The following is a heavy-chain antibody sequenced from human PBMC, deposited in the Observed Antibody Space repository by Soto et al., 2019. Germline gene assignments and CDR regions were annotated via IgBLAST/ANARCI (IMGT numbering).Heavy chain of an antibody. J-gene: IGHJ4*02. D-gene: IGHD2-2*01. CDR3: ARDSLETWSTSCQFDY. V-gene: IGHV1-18*01. CDR1: GYTFTSYG. CDR2: ISAYNGNT. Sequence: QVQLVQSGAEVKKPGASVKVSCKASGYTFTSYGISWVRQAPGQGLEWMGWISAYNGNTNYAQKLQGRVTITTDTSTSTAYMELRSLRSDDTAVYYCARDSLETWSTSCQFDYWGQGTLVTVSS.